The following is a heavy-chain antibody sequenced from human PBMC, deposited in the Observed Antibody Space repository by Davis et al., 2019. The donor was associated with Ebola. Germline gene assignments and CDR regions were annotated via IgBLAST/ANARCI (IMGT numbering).Heavy chain of an antibody. D-gene: IGHD3-3*01. CDR2: ISSSSSTI. CDR3: ARGTIFGVVIRTEIDY. J-gene: IGHJ4*02. Sequence: GESLKISCAASGFTFSSYSMNWVRQAPGKALEWVSYISSSSSTIYYADSVKGRFTISRDNAKNSLYLQMNSLRDEDTAVYYCARGTIFGVVIRTEIDYWGQGTLVTVSS. V-gene: IGHV3-48*02. CDR1: GFTFSSYS.